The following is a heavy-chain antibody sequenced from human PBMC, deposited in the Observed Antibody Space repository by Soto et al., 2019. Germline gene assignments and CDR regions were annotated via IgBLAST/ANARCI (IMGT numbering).Heavy chain of an antibody. V-gene: IGHV4-4*07. CDR2: IYISGTT. CDR1: GGSMNAHF. J-gene: IGHJ4*02. D-gene: IGHD2-15*01. Sequence: SETLSLTCTVSGGSMNAHFWSWIRQSAGKGLEWIGHIYISGTTMYNPSLKSRVTMSVDPPKNQLSLKLTSVTAADTAVYYCARISGGSPDFWGQGTLVTVSS. CDR3: ARISGGSPDF.